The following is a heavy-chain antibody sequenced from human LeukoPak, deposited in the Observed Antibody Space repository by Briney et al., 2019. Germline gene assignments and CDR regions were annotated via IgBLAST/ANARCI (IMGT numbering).Heavy chain of an antibody. Sequence: PSETLSLTCTVSGGSISSYYWSWIRQPPGKGLEWIGYIYYSGSTNYNPSLKSRVTISVDTSKNQFSLKLSSVTAADTAVYYCARLKRTLYYYYGMDVWGQGTTVTVSS. D-gene: IGHD2-2*01. CDR2: IYYSGST. J-gene: IGHJ6*02. CDR3: ARLKRTLYYYYGMDV. CDR1: GGSISSYY. V-gene: IGHV4-59*08.